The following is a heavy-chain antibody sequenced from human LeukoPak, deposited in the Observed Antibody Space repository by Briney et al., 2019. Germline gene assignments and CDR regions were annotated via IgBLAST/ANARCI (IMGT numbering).Heavy chain of an antibody. J-gene: IGHJ4*02. CDR3: AKVVRYSSSWYY. CDR2: ISGSGGST. Sequence: PGGSLGLSCAASGFTFSSYAMSWVRQGPGKGLEWVSAISGSGGSTYYADSVKGRFTISRDNSKNTLYLQMNSLRAEDTAVYYCAKVVRYSSSWYYWGQGTLVTVSS. CDR1: GFTFSSYA. V-gene: IGHV3-23*01. D-gene: IGHD6-13*01.